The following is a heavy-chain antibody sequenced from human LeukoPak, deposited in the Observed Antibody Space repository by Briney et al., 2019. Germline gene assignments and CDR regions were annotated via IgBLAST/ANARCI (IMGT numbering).Heavy chain of an antibody. CDR1: GASISSSSYY. CDR2: IYYSGST. Sequence: SETLSLTCTVSGASISSSSYYWSWIRQPPGKGLEWIGYIYYSGSTNYNPSLKSRVTISVDTSKNQFSLKLSSVTAADTAVYYCARDTPGYFDYWGQGTLVTVSS. V-gene: IGHV4-61*01. CDR3: ARDTPGYFDY. J-gene: IGHJ4*02.